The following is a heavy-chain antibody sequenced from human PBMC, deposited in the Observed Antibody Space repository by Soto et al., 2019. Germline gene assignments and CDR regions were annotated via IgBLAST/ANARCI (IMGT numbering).Heavy chain of an antibody. CDR2: IYAGDSDT. CDR1: GYSFTNYW. CDR3: ARTVWFGELSYYMDV. J-gene: IGHJ6*03. V-gene: IGHV5-51*01. D-gene: IGHD3-10*01. Sequence: PGESLKISCKGSGYSFTNYWIGWVRQMPGKGLEWMGIIYAGDSDTKYSPSFQDQVTISVDKSISTAYLQWSSLKASDTAMYYCARTVWFGELSYYMDVWGKGTTVTVSS.